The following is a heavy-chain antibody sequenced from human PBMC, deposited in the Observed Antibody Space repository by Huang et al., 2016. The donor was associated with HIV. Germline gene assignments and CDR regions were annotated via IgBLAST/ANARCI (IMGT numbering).Heavy chain of an antibody. J-gene: IGHJ6*03. CDR1: GFIFNDFA. CDR3: SPSGDDYFYFYMDV. CDR2: VRSKALGGAS. V-gene: IGHV3-49*03. D-gene: IGHD4-17*01. Sequence: QLVESGGDSVQSGRSLRLSCRGSGFIFNDFAINWFSQSPGKGVEWIGCVRSKALGGASKSAPSVKDRFTVSRDEAKNVAFLQMDNLQVDDTAIYYCSPSGDDYFYFYMDVWGNGTTVIVS.